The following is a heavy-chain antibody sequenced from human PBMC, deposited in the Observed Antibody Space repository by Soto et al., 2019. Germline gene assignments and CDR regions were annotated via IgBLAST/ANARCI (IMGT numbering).Heavy chain of an antibody. Sequence: QVKLQESGPGLVKLSETLSLTCPVLVGSFGSSYWSWIRQPPGKGLEWLGYIYYSGSTDYNPSLKSRVTISVDTSKNQFSLKLSSVTAADTAVYYCARGGGIRYFDYWGQGTLVTVSS. D-gene: IGHD1-20*01. CDR2: IYYSGST. CDR1: VGSFGSSY. V-gene: IGHV4-59*01. J-gene: IGHJ4*02. CDR3: ARGGGIRYFDY.